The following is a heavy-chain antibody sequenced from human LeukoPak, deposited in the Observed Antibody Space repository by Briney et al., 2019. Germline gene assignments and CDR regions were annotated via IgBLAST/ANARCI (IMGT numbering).Heavy chain of an antibody. D-gene: IGHD1-26*01. Sequence: PGGSLRLSCAASGFTFSSYSMNWVRQAAGKGLEWVSSISSSSSYIYYADSVKGRFTISRDNAKNSLYLQMNSLRAEDTAVYYCAREVIVGANNWFDPWGQGTLVTVSS. CDR1: GFTFSSYS. CDR3: AREVIVGANNWFDP. V-gene: IGHV3-21*01. J-gene: IGHJ5*02. CDR2: ISSSSSYI.